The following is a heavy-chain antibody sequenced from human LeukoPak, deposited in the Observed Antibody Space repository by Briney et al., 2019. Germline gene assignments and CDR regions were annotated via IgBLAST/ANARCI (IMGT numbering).Heavy chain of an antibody. CDR2: IYPGDSDT. Sequence: GDSLKISCKGSGYSFTSCWIGWVRQMPGKGLEWMGIIYPGDSDTRYSPSFTGKVTISADKSIGTAYLQWSSLKASDTAMYYCARRFDSADYPENDAFDIGGQGTMVTVSS. V-gene: IGHV5-51*01. J-gene: IGHJ3*02. CDR1: GYSFTSCW. CDR3: ARRFDSADYPENDAFDI. D-gene: IGHD3-22*01.